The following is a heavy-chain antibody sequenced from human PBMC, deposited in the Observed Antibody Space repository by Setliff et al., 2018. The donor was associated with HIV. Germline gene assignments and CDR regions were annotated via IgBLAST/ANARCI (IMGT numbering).Heavy chain of an antibody. Sequence: SETLSLTCTVSGGSITYSSYYWGWIRQPPGKGLEWIGSMDSSGNTYYSPSLRSRVTLALDTSKNHISLHLSSVTAADTAGYYCTRKLAPGHGMDVWGQGTTVTVSS. J-gene: IGHJ6*02. CDR3: TRKLAPGHGMDV. CDR2: MDSSGNT. V-gene: IGHV4-39*07. CDR1: GGSITYSSYY. D-gene: IGHD3-3*02.